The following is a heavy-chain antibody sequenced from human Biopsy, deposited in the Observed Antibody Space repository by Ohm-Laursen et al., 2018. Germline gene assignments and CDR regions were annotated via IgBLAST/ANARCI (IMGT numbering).Heavy chain of an antibody. CDR1: GVSINTGGYY. J-gene: IGHJ4*02. Sequence: SQTLSLTCTVSGVSINTGGYYWTWIRQHPGTGLAWSGNIHYTGNTPYNPSLKSRLTISVDTSRNQFILKLTSVTAADTALYYCTRAGGGKNYGLWGQGTLVTVSS. CDR3: TRAGGGKNYGL. D-gene: IGHD3-16*01. CDR2: IHYTGNT. V-gene: IGHV4-31*03.